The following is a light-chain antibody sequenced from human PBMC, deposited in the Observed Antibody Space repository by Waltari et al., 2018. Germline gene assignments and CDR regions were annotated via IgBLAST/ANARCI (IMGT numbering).Light chain of an antibody. J-gene: IGLJ2*01. CDR1: SSDVGSHDL. V-gene: IGLV2-23*02. Sequence: QSALTQPASVSGSPGQSITISCTGTSSDVGSHDLVSWYQPHPGKAPKLMIYEVTKRPSGVSDRFSGSKSGNTASLTISGLQAEDGADYYCCSYAGSTTSVLFGGGTKLTVL. CDR3: CSYAGSTTSVL. CDR2: EVT.